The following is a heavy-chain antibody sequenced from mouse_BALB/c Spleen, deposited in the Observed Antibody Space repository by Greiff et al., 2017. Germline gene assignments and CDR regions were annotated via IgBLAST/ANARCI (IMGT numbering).Heavy chain of an antibody. Sequence: VMLVESGPGLVAPSQSLSITCTVSGFSLTSYGVHWVRQPPGKGLEWLGVIWAGGSTNYNSALMSRLSISKDNSKSQVFLKMNSLQTDDTAMYYCSRDSILRHTGAMDYWGQGTSVTVSS. V-gene: IGHV2-9*02. CDR3: SRDSILRHTGAMDY. J-gene: IGHJ4*01. CDR2: IWAGGST. D-gene: IGHD1-2*01. CDR1: GFSLTSYG.